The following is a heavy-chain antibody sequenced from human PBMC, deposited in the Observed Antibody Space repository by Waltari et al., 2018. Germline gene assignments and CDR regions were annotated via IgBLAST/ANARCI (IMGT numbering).Heavy chain of an antibody. Sequence: EVQLVESGGGLVKPGGSFRLSGAAAGFSFSTPRKSWVRQIPGKGLEWVGRIKTKTEGWTTDYGAPVKGRFTISRDDSKGTLYLQMNNPKIEDTAVYYCAGLGISGTSNWFDPWGQGTLVTVSS. V-gene: IGHV3-15*01. D-gene: IGHD1-7*01. CDR1: GFSFSTPR. J-gene: IGHJ5*02. CDR3: AGLGISGTSNWFDP. CDR2: IKTKTEGWTT.